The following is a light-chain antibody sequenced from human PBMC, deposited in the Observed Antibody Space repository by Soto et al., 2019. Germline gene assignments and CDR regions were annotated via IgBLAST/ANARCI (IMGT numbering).Light chain of an antibody. CDR2: ATS. CDR1: QDIDFF. J-gene: IGKJ1*01. V-gene: IGKV1-16*02. CDR3: QQYNTYPWT. Sequence: DIQMTQSPSSLSASVGDRVTITCRAIQDIDFFLAWFQQKPGKAPKSLIYATSKSHDGVPSKFTGSGSGREFTLTICTLQPQDFATYCCQQYNTYPWTGGPGTKV.